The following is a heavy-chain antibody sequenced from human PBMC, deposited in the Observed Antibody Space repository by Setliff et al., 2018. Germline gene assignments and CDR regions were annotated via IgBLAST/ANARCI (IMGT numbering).Heavy chain of an antibody. CDR2: INTRTGNP. J-gene: IGHJ4*02. V-gene: IGHV7-4-1*02. CDR3: TTGSLVAAGTGH. Sequence: ASVKVSCKASGYTLTTYFMNWVRQAPGQGLEWMGYINTRTGNPMYAQGFTGRFVFSLDPSVSTAYLQISSLKAEDTALYYCTTGSLVAAGTGHWGQGTLVTVSS. CDR1: GYTLTTYF. D-gene: IGHD6-13*01.